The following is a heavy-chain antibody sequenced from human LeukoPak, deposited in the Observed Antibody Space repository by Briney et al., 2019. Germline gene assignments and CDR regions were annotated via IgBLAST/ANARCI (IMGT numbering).Heavy chain of an antibody. CDR2: INHSGST. V-gene: IGHV4-34*01. CDR1: GGSFSGYY. CDR3: ARRPYYYGSGSYLNY. J-gene: IGHJ4*02. Sequence: PSETLSLTCAVYGGSFSGYYWSWIRQPPGKGLEWIGEINHSGSTNYNPSLKSRVTISVNTSKNQFSLKLSSVTAADTAVYYCARRPYYYGSGSYLNYWGQGTLVTVSS. D-gene: IGHD3-10*01.